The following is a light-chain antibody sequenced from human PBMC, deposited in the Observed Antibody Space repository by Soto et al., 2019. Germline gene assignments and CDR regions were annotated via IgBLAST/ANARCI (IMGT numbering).Light chain of an antibody. CDR1: SSNVGSNY. CDR2: RND. Sequence: QSVLTQPPSASGTPGQRLTISCSGSSSNVGSNYVYWYQQLPGTAPKLLIYRNDQRPSGVPDRFSGSKSGTSASLAISGLRSEDEADYHCAAWDDSLSGVVFGGGTKLNVL. J-gene: IGLJ3*02. CDR3: AAWDDSLSGVV. V-gene: IGLV1-47*01.